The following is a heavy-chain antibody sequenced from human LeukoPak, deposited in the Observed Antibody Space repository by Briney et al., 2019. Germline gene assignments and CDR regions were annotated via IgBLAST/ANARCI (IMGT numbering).Heavy chain of an antibody. CDR3: TRENCSGGSCSNWFDP. V-gene: IGHV3-49*04. Sequence: HTGGSLRLSCTASGFTFGDYAMSWVRQAPGKGLEWVGFIRSKAYGGTTEYAASVKGRFTISIDDSKSIAYLQMNSLKTEDTAVYYCTRENCSGGSCSNWFDPWGQGTLVTVSS. CDR2: IRSKAYGGTT. CDR1: GFTFGDYA. D-gene: IGHD2-15*01. J-gene: IGHJ5*02.